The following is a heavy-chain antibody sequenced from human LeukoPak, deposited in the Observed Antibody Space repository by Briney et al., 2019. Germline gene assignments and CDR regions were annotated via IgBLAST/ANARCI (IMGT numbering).Heavy chain of an antibody. CDR2: ISSSSSYI. D-gene: IGHD6-25*01. V-gene: IGHV3-21*01. CDR3: ARDASASWDYFDY. CDR1: GFTFSSYA. J-gene: IGHJ4*02. Sequence: PGGSLRLSCAASGFTFSSYAMSWVRQAPGKGLEWVSSISSSSSYIYYADSVKGRFTISRDNAKNSLYLQMNSLRAEDTAVYYCARDASASWDYFDYWGQGTLVTVSS.